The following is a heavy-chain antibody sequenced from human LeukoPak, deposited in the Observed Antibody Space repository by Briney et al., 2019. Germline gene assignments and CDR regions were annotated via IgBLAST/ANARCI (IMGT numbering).Heavy chain of an antibody. CDR1: GGTFSSYA. V-gene: IGHV1-69*04. Sequence: ASVKVSCKASGGTFSSYAISWVRQAPGQGLEWMGRIIPILGIANYAQKFQGRVTITADKSTSTAYMELSSLRSEDTAVYYCARGLVYYYDSSGYYGQPGDAFDIWGQGTMVTVSS. J-gene: IGHJ3*02. D-gene: IGHD3-22*01. CDR2: IIPILGIA. CDR3: ARGLVYYYDSSGYYGQPGDAFDI.